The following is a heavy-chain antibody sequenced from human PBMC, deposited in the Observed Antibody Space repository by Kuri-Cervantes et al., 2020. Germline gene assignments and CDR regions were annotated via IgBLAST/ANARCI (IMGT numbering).Heavy chain of an antibody. D-gene: IGHD3-22*01. Sequence: ASVQVSCKASGYTFTGYGISWVRQAPGQGLEWMGWISAYNGNTNYAQKLQGRVTMTTDTSTSTAYMELRSLRSDDTAVYYCARVGYYYDSSGYLRWGVAFDYWGQGTLVTVSS. V-gene: IGHV1-18*01. CDR2: ISAYNGNT. CDR1: GYTFTGYG. J-gene: IGHJ4*02. CDR3: ARVGYYYDSSGYLRWGVAFDY.